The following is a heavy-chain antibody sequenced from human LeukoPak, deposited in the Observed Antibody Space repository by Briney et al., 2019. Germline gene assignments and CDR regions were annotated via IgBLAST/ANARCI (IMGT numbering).Heavy chain of an antibody. CDR3: IRGGIIVSGIDAFDI. CDR1: GFTIRDYD. J-gene: IGHJ3*02. V-gene: IGHV3-13*01. D-gene: IGHD5/OR15-5a*01. Sequence: GTLRLSCAASGFTIRDYDMHWIRQVPGKGLEWVAAIGTGDDTHYPDSVKGRLTISRENAKNSLYLQMNTLRDGDTAVYYCIRGGIIVSGIDAFDIWGQGTMVTVSS. CDR2: IGTGDDT.